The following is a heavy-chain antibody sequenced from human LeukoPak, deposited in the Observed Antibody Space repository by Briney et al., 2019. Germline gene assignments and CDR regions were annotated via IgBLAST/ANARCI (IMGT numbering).Heavy chain of an antibody. CDR1: GYTFTSYY. J-gene: IGHJ6*03. Sequence: ASLKVSCKASGYTFTSYYMHSVRQTPGQGVLWRGNIYPSGATTRYAQKFQGRVTMTRDMSTSTVYMELSSLRSEDTDVYYCASAFGFWSGWNYYMEVWGKGTTGTVS. CDR2: IYPSGATT. CDR3: ASAFGFWSGWNYYMEV. D-gene: IGHD3-3*01. V-gene: IGHV1-46*01.